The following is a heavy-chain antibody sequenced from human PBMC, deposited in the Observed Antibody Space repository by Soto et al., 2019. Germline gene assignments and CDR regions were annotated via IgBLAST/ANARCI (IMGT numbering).Heavy chain of an antibody. J-gene: IGHJ5*02. V-gene: IGHV4-30-4*01. D-gene: IGHD2-21*02. CDR1: GGSISSGDYY. CDR2: IYHTGIT. CDR3: ATYVVPTAIGMGYFDP. Sequence: PSETLSLTCTVSGGSISSGDYYWSWIRQPPGKGLEWIGYIYHTGITFYDPSLKSRVTISVDTSKNQSSLKLKSVTAADTAVYYCATYVVPTAIGMGYFDPWCQGPLVT.